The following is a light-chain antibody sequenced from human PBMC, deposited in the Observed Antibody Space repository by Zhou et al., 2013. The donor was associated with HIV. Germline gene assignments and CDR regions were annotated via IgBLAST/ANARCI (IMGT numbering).Light chain of an antibody. CDR3: QQYDNLYS. J-gene: IGKJ2*03. CDR2: KAS. Sequence: DIQMTQSPSSLSASVGDRVTITCRASQGISSYLAWYQQKPGKAPKVLIYKASSLESGVPSRFSGSGSGTDFTFTISSLQPEDIATYYCQQYDNLYSFGQGTKLEIK. CDR1: QGISSY. V-gene: IGKV1-33*01.